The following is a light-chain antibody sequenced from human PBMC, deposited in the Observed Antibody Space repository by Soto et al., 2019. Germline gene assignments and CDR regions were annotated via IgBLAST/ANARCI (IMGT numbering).Light chain of an antibody. CDR1: ESVSRN. J-gene: IGKJ1*01. CDR2: DAS. CDR3: QQYDNWPPWT. Sequence: EVVMTQAPATLSVSRGERATHHYRTSESVSRNLAWYQQEPGQAPRLLIYDASTRATGIPDRFSGGGSGTEFTLTNSSLQSEDFAVYYCQQYDNWPPWTFGQGTKVDIK. V-gene: IGKV3-15*01.